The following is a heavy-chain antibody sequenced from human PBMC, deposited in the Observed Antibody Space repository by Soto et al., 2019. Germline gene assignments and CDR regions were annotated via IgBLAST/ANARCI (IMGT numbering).Heavy chain of an antibody. CDR1: GYTLTESS. J-gene: IGHJ6*03. CDR2: FDPEDGET. Sequence: ASVKVSCKVSGYTLTESSMHWVRQAPGKGLEWKKGFDPEDGETIYAQKFQGRVTMTEDTSTDTAYMELSSLRSEDTAVFFFATSSYEGGYYYYMDVWGKGTTVTVSS. CDR3: ATSSYEGGYYYYMDV. V-gene: IGHV1-24*01. D-gene: IGHD3-3*01.